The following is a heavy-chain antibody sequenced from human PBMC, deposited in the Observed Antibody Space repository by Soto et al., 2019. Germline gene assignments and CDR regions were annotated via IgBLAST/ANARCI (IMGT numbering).Heavy chain of an antibody. CDR3: ARTFDYYGMDV. V-gene: IGHV4-38-2*01. CDR1: GYSIASGYY. CDR2: SYHAGSV. J-gene: IGHJ6*02. Sequence: SETLSLTCAVSGYSIASGYYWAWIRQSPGKGLEWIGSSYHAGSVYYNPSLNSRVAVSLDTSKNHFSLKLTSVTAADTAVYYCARTFDYYGMDVWGQGTTVTV.